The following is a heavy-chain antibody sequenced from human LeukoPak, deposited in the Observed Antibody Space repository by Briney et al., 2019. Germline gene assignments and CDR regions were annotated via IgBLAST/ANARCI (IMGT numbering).Heavy chain of an antibody. CDR2: IIPIFGTA. Sequence: SVKVSCKASGYTFTSYGISWVRQAPGQGLEWMGGIIPIFGTANYAQKFQGRVTITADESTSTAYMELSSLRSEDTAVYYCARGYYDSSGYPSPGDYWGQGTLVTVSS. CDR1: GYTFTSYG. J-gene: IGHJ4*02. CDR3: ARGYYDSSGYPSPGDY. V-gene: IGHV1-69*13. D-gene: IGHD3-22*01.